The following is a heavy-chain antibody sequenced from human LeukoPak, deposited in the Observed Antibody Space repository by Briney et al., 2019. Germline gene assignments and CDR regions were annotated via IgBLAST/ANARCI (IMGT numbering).Heavy chain of an antibody. CDR2: IYTSGST. CDR1: GGSISSYY. CDR3: ARSKDILTGYCFDY. D-gene: IGHD3-9*01. V-gene: IGHV4-4*07. Sequence: SETLSLTCTVSGGSISSYYWSWIRQPAGKGLEWIGRIYTSGSTNYNPSLKSRVTMSVDTSKDQFSLKLSSVTAADTAVYYCARSKDILTGYCFDYWGQGTLVTVSS. J-gene: IGHJ4*02.